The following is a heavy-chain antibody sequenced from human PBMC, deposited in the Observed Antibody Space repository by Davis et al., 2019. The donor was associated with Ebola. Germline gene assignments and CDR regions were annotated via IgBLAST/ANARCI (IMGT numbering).Heavy chain of an antibody. J-gene: IGHJ4*02. CDR1: GYTFTSYA. Sequence: AASVHVSCKASGYTFTSYAMHWVRQAPGQRLEWMGWINAGNGNTKYSQKFQGRVTITRDTSASTAYMELSSLRSEDTAVYYCARSIRELLTFDYWGQGTLVTVSS. V-gene: IGHV1-3*01. D-gene: IGHD1-26*01. CDR3: ARSIRELLTFDY. CDR2: INAGNGNT.